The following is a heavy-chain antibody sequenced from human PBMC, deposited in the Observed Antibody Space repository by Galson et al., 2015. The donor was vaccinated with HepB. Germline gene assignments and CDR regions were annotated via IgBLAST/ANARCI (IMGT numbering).Heavy chain of an antibody. V-gene: IGHV1-69*13. CDR3: ASTHAYCSSTICPGGWFDP. CDR2: IIPIFGTA. CDR1: GGTFSSYA. Sequence: SVKVSCKASGGTFSSYAISWVRQAPGQGLEWMGGIIPIFGTANYAQKFQGRVTITADESTSTAYMELSSLRSEDTAVYYCASTHAYCSSTICPGGWFDPWGQGTLVTVSS. D-gene: IGHD2-2*01. J-gene: IGHJ5*02.